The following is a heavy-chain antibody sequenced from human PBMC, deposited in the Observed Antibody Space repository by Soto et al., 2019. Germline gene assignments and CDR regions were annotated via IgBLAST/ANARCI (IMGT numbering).Heavy chain of an antibody. CDR1: GDSISRGYY. Sequence: SETLSLTCAVSGDSISRGYYWSWIRQPPGKGLEWIGYIYYSGSTNYNPSLKSRVTISVDTSKNQFSLKLSSVTAADTAVYYCARIMTTVTHWYFDYWGQGALVTVSS. D-gene: IGHD4-4*01. CDR3: ARIMTTVTHWYFDY. CDR2: IYYSGST. J-gene: IGHJ4*02. V-gene: IGHV4-61*01.